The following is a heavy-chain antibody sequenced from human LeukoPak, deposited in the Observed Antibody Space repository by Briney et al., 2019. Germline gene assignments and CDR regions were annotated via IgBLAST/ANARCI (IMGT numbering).Heavy chain of an antibody. J-gene: IGHJ5*02. CDR3: ARAKFRAQHYNWFDP. Sequence: GASVKVSCKAFGYTFTGYYMHWVRQAPGQGLEWMGWINPNSGGTNYAQKFQGRVTMTRDTSISTAYMELSRLRSDDTAVYYCARAKFRAQHYNWFDPWGQGTLVTVSS. CDR2: INPNSGGT. CDR1: GYTFTGYY. V-gene: IGHV1-2*02. D-gene: IGHD3-3*02.